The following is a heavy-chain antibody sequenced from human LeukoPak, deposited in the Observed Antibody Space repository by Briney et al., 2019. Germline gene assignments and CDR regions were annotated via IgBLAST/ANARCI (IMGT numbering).Heavy chain of an antibody. V-gene: IGHV3-30*02. D-gene: IGHD3-22*01. CDR3: AKDNRAYYYGSSGYDY. Sequence: GGSLRLSCAASGFTFSNYGIHWVRQAPGKGLDWVTFIRYDGSNKYYADSVKGRFTISRDNSKNTLYLQMNSLRADDTAIYYCAKDNRAYYYGSSGYDYWGQGTLVTVSS. J-gene: IGHJ4*02. CDR2: IRYDGSNK. CDR1: GFTFSNYG.